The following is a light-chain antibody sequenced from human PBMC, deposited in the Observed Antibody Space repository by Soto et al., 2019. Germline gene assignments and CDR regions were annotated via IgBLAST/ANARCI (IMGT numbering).Light chain of an antibody. J-gene: IGLJ1*01. CDR2: YDN. Sequence: QSVLTQSPSASGTPGQRVVISCSGSSSNIGRNMVNWCQQLPGTAPKLLMYYDNQRPSGVPDRFSGSRSGTSASLAISGLQSEDEADYYCAAWDDSLNGEIFGTGTKFTVL. V-gene: IGLV1-44*01. CDR3: AAWDDSLNGEI. CDR1: SSNIGRNM.